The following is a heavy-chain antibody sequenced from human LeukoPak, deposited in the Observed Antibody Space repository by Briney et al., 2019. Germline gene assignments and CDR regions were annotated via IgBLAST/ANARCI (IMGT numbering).Heavy chain of an antibody. CDR3: AREITMIVVAMGY. CDR2: INPNSGGT. J-gene: IGHJ4*02. V-gene: IGHV1-2*02. D-gene: IGHD3-22*01. CDR1: GYTFTGYY. Sequence: GASVKVSCKASGYTFTGYYMHWVRQAPGQGLEWMGWINPNSGGTNYAQKFQGRVTMTRDTSISTAYMELSRLRSDDTAVYYCAREITMIVVAMGYWGQGTLATVSS.